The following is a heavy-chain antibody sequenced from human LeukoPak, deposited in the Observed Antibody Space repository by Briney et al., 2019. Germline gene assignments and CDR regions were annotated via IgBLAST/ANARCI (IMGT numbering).Heavy chain of an antibody. J-gene: IGHJ4*02. CDR2: ISYDGSNK. Sequence: PGGSLRLSCAASGFTFSSYGMHWVRQAPGKGLEGVAVISYDGSNKYYADSVKGRFTISRENSKNTLYLQMNSLRAEDTAVYYCAREACSSGWYCQSDYWGQGTLVTVSS. CDR1: GFTFSSYG. V-gene: IGHV3-30*03. CDR3: AREACSSGWYCQSDY. D-gene: IGHD6-19*01.